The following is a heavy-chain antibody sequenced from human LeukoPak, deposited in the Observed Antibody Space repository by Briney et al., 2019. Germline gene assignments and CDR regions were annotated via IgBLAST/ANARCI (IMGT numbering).Heavy chain of an antibody. CDR2: IIPIFGTA. J-gene: IGHJ5*02. CDR1: GGTFSSYA. Sequence: ASVKVSCKASGGTFSSYAISWVRQAPGQGLEWMGGIIPIFGTANYAQKFQGRVTITTDESTSTAYMELSSLRSEDTAVYYCAVQGFGVVIHNWFDPWGQGTLVTVSS. CDR3: AVQGFGVVIHNWFDP. D-gene: IGHD3-3*01. V-gene: IGHV1-69*05.